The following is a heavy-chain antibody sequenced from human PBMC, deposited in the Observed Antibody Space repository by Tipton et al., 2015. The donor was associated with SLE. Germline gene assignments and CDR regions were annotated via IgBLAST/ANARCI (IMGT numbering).Heavy chain of an antibody. CDR1: GGSFSGYS. V-gene: IGHV4-34*01. CDR2: TNPSGNT. CDR3: ARGAKERITLVRVRPYYFDY. J-gene: IGHJ4*01. Sequence: LSCAVYGGSFSGYSWSWIRQPPGKGLEWIGQTNPSGNTNYNPSLKSRVTISVDTSNNQLSLKLTSVTAADTAVYYCARGAKERITLVRVRPYYFDYWGQGSLVTVSS. D-gene: IGHD3-10*01.